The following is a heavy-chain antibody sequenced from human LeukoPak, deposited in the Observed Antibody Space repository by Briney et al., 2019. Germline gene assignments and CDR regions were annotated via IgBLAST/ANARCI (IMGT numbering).Heavy chain of an antibody. CDR3: VRVGTSFDI. CDR1: GFTFSSYA. V-gene: IGHV3-48*01. Sequence: PGRSLRLSCAASGFTFSSYAMNWVRQAPGKGLEWVSYISTNTTTIYYADSVKGRFTISRDNAKNSLYLQMNSLRVEDTAVYYCVRVGTSFDIWGQGTMVTVSS. J-gene: IGHJ3*02. D-gene: IGHD7-27*01. CDR2: ISTNTTTI.